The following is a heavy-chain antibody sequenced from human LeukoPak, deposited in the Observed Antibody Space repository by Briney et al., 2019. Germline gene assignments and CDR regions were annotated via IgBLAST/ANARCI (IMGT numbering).Heavy chain of an antibody. D-gene: IGHD1-26*01. Sequence: RPGGSLRLSCAASGFTFDEYGMSWVRQAPGKGLEWVSSIDWNGGSTAYGDSVKGRFTSSRVNAKNCLDLQMKSLRAEDTALYYCARGSFSGSSLDYWGQGTLVTVSS. V-gene: IGHV3-20*04. J-gene: IGHJ4*02. CDR3: ARGSFSGSSLDY. CDR2: IDWNGGST. CDR1: GFTFDEYG.